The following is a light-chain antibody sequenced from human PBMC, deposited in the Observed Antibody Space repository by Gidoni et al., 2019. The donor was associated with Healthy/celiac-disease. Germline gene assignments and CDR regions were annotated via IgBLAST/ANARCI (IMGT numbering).Light chain of an antibody. J-gene: IGLJ3*02. CDR1: SSNIGSNY. CDR3: AAWDDSLWV. Sequence: QSVLTQPPSASGTPGQRVTISCSGSSSNIGSNYVYCYQQLPGTAHKLLIYRHNPRPSGVPDRFSGSKSGTSASLAIGGLRSEDEADYYCAAWDDSLWVFGGGTKLTVL. V-gene: IGLV1-47*01. CDR2: RHN.